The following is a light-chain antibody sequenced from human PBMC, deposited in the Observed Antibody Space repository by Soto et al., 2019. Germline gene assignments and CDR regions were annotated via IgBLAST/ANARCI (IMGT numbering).Light chain of an antibody. J-gene: IGKJ1*01. CDR2: DAS. Sequence: IQLTQSASTLSASVGDRVTITCRASQRLXSYFLWYQQKPGKAPNVLXVDASSFQSGCPSRLSGSGSATDFTRPISSLQPDDCDNYYCQQWYTYTRTFGQGTKVDIK. CDR1: QRLXSY. CDR3: QQWYTYTRT. V-gene: IGKV1-39*01.